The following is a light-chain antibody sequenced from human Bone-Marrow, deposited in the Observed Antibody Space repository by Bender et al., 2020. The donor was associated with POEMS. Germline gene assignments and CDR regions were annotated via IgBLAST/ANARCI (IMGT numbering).Light chain of an antibody. J-gene: IGLJ3*02. CDR1: NDDVGFYNY. Sequence: QPALTQPPSASGSVGQSVTISCTGTNDDVGFYNYVSWYQQHPGKAPKVIIYEVTKRPSGVPDRFSGSKSGNTASLTVSGLRAEDEADYYCLLSYSGARVFGGGTKLTVL. V-gene: IGLV2-8*01. CDR3: LLSYSGARV. CDR2: EVT.